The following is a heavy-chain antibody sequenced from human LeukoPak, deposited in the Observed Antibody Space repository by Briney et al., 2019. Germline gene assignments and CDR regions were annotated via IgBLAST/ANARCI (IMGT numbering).Heavy chain of an antibody. D-gene: IGHD3-16*01. CDR3: ASFYDYVWGPRGWFDP. J-gene: IGHJ5*02. CDR1: GFTFSSYS. Sequence: GGSLRLSCAASGFTFSSYSMNWVRQAPGKGLEWVSSISSSSSYIYYADSVKGRFTISRDNAKNSLYLQMNSLRAEDTAVYYCASFYDYVWGPRGWFDPWGQGTLVTASS. CDR2: ISSSSSYI. V-gene: IGHV3-21*01.